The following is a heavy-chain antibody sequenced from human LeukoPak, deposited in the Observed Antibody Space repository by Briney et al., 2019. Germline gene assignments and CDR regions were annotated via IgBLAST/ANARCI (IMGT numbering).Heavy chain of an antibody. Sequence: PGGSLRLSCAASGFTFITYSMNWVRQAPGEGLEWISYISSDSSAIYYADSVKGRFTISRDNSKNTLYLQMNSLRAEDTAVYYCARGNGHFDYWGQGTLVTVSS. CDR2: ISSDSSAI. V-gene: IGHV3-48*01. J-gene: IGHJ4*02. D-gene: IGHD2-8*01. CDR1: GFTFITYS. CDR3: ARGNGHFDY.